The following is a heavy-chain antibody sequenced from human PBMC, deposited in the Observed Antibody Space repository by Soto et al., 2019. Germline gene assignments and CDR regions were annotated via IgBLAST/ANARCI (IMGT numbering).Heavy chain of an antibody. Sequence: PSETLSLTCTVSGGSISSSSYYWGWIRQPPGKGLEWIGSIYYSGSTYYNPSLKSRVTISVDTSKNQFSLKLSSVTAADTAVYYCARAYPIPYDSTSYFPERLDYWGQGALVTVSS. CDR1: GGSISSSSYY. D-gene: IGHD3-22*01. CDR3: ARAYPIPYDSTSYFPERLDY. CDR2: IYYSGST. V-gene: IGHV4-39*01. J-gene: IGHJ4*02.